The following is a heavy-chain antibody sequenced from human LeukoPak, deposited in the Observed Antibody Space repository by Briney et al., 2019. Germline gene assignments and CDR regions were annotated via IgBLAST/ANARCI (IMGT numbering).Heavy chain of an antibody. CDR1: GGSISSSNW. D-gene: IGHD6-19*01. CDR2: IYHSGST. Sequence: SGTLSLTCAVSGGSISSSNWWSWVRQPPGEGLEWIGEIYHSGSTNYNPSLKSRVTISVDKSKNQFSLKLSSVTAADTAVYYCARVAVAGTPPIYYYYYMDVWGKGTTVTVSS. CDR3: ARVAVAGTPPIYYYYYMDV. J-gene: IGHJ6*03. V-gene: IGHV4-4*02.